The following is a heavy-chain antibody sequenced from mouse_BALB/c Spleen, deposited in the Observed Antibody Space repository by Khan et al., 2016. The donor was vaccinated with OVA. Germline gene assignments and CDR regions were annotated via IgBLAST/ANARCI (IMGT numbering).Heavy chain of an antibody. J-gene: IGHJ4*01. CDR1: GLTFTNFG. V-gene: IGHV9-3-1*01. CDR3: ARPPYFSYAMDN. D-gene: IGHD2-10*01. Sequence: QIQLVQSGPELKKPGETVKISCKASGLTFTNFGMNWVKQAPGKGLKWMGWINTYTGEPTYADDFNGRFAFSLEASASTAYLQINNLTNEDTATYFCARPPYFSYAMDNWGQGTSVTVSS. CDR2: INTYTGEP.